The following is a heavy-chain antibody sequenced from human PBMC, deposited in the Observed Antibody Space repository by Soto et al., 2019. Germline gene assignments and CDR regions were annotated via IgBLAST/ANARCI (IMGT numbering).Heavy chain of an antibody. D-gene: IGHD3-3*01. CDR1: GFTFSSYA. CDR2: ISGSGGST. V-gene: IGHV3-23*01. CDR3: AKDFIRSGYTWFDP. Sequence: GGSLRLSCAASGFTFSSYAMSRVRQAPGKGLEWVSAISGSGGSTYYADSVKGRFTISRDNSKNTLYLQMNSLRAEDTAVYYCAKDFIRSGYTWFDPWGQGTLVTGSS. J-gene: IGHJ5*02.